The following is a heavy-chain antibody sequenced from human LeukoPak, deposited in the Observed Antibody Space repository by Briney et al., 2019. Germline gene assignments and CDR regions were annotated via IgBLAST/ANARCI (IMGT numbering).Heavy chain of an antibody. CDR2: IRHDGSYQ. J-gene: IGHJ4*02. Sequence: PGGSLRLSCAASRFTFSSYGMHWVRQTPGKGLEWVAFIRHDGSYQQYADPVKGRFTVSRDNSKDTVYLQMNRLRTEDTAVYYCAKNRDSSDYPRDFDYWGQGTLVTVSS. V-gene: IGHV3-30*02. CDR1: RFTFSSYG. D-gene: IGHD3-22*01. CDR3: AKNRDSSDYPRDFDY.